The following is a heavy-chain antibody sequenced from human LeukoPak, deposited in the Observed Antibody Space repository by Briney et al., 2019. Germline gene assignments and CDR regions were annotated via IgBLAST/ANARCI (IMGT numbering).Heavy chain of an antibody. CDR1: GYTFTSYG. CDR3: ARGAYCSGGSCWGDWFDP. CDR2: ISAYNGNT. J-gene: IGHJ5*02. Sequence: GASVKVSCKASGYTFTSYGISWVRQAPGQGLEWMGWISAYNGNTNYAQKLQGRVTMTTDTSTSTAYMELRSLRSDDTAVYYWARGAYCSGGSCWGDWFDPWGQGTLVTVSS. V-gene: IGHV1-18*01. D-gene: IGHD2-15*01.